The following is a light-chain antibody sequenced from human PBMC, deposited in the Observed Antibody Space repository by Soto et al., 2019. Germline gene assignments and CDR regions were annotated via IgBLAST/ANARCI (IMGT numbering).Light chain of an antibody. Sequence: EIVLTQSPATLSLSPGDRPTLXCRASQSVGSYLAWYQQKPGQAPRLLIYDASNRATGIPARFSGSGSRTDFTLTISRLEPEDFAVYYCQQYGRSGTFGQGTKVDIK. CDR1: QSVGSY. CDR3: QQYGRSGT. J-gene: IGKJ1*01. V-gene: IGKV3-11*01. CDR2: DAS.